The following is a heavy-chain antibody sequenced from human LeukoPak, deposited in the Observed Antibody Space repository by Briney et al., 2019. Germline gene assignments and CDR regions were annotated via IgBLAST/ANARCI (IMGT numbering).Heavy chain of an antibody. D-gene: IGHD1-1*01. CDR3: ARVAKERVGGVYYFDY. V-gene: IGHV3-13*01. CDR2: IGTASDT. CDR1: GSTFSDYD. Sequence: PGGSLRLSCAASGSTFSDYDMHWVRQATGKGLEWVSAIGTASDTYYTGSVKGRFTISRENAKNSLYLQMNSLRAGDTAVYYCARVAKERVGGVYYFDYWGQGTLVTVSS. J-gene: IGHJ4*02.